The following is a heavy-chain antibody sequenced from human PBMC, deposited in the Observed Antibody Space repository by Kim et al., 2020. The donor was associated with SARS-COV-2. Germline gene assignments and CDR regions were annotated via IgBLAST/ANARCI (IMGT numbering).Heavy chain of an antibody. D-gene: IGHD1-20*01. Sequence: GGSLRLSCAASGFTFSDSPIHWVRQASGKGLEWVGRIRSKVYSYATSYAASVKGRFTISRDDSESTAYLQMNSLKTEDTAVYYCTRIPGTTLAFRDAFDVWGQGTMGTVSS. CDR3: TRIPGTTLAFRDAFDV. CDR2: IRSKVYSYAT. CDR1: GFTFSDSP. J-gene: IGHJ3*01. V-gene: IGHV3-73*01.